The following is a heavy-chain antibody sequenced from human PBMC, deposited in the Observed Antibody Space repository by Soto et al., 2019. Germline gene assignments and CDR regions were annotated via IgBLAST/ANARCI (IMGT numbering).Heavy chain of an antibody. D-gene: IGHD3-10*01. CDR1: GDSVSSNSAA. J-gene: IGHJ6*02. V-gene: IGHV6-1*01. CDR2: TYYRSKWYN. CDR3: ARASMVRGDTYYYGMDV. Sequence: PSQTLSLTCAISGDSVSSNSAAWNWIRQSPSRGLEWLGRTYYRSKWYNDYAVSVKSRITINPDTSKNQFSLQLNSVTPEDTAVYYCARASMVRGDTYYYGMDVWGQGTTVTVSS.